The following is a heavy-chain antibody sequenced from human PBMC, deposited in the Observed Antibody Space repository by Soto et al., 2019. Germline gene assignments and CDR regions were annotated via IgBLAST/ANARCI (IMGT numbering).Heavy chain of an antibody. J-gene: IGHJ4*02. CDR3: AKVSSSWYAGFFDL. D-gene: IGHD6-13*01. V-gene: IGHV3-23*01. CDR1: GFTFSDYA. Sequence: PGGSLRLSCAASGFTFSDYAMSWVRQAPGKGLEWVSAISTSGVNTYYADSVKGRLTISRDNSKNTLYLQIHTLRAEDTAVYYCAKVSSSWYAGFFDLWGQGTLVTVSS. CDR2: ISTSGVNT.